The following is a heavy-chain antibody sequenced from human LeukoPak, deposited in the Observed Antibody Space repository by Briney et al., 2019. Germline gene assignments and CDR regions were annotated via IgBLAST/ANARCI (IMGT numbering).Heavy chain of an antibody. D-gene: IGHD2-2*01. CDR2: IIPIFGTA. J-gene: IGHJ5*02. V-gene: IGHV1-69*01. CDR3: AVDYCSSTSCYAGPNWFDP. Sequence: VKFSCKASGGTFSSYAISWVRQAPGQGLEWMGGIIPIFGTANYAQKFQGRVTITADESTSTAYMELSSLRSEDTAVYYCAVDYCSSTSCYAGPNWFDPWGQGTLVTVSS. CDR1: GGTFSSYA.